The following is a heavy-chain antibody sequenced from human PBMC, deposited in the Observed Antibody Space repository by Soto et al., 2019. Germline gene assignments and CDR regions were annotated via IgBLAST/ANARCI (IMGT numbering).Heavy chain of an antibody. V-gene: IGHV1-18*04. CDR2: ISAYNGNT. D-gene: IGHD5-12*01. CDR1: GYPFTSYG. CDR3: ARVWLRRITGMDV. J-gene: IGHJ6*02. Sequence: XSVKVSCKASGYPFTSYGIIWVRQAPGQGLEWMGWISAYNGNTNYAQKLQGRVTMTTDTSTSTAYMELRSLRSDDTAVYYCARVWLRRITGMDVWGQGTTVTVSS.